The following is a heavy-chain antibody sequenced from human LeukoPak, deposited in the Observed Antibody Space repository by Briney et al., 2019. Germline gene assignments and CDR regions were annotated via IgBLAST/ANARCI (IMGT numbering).Heavy chain of an antibody. D-gene: IGHD2-2*01. CDR1: GYSISSGYY. J-gene: IGHJ5*02. CDR3: ARLDCSSTICYGGHNWFDP. V-gene: IGHV4-38-2*01. Sequence: SETLSLTCAVSGYSISSGYYWGWIRQPPGKGLEWIGNIYHSGITYYNPSLKSRVTISVDTSKNQFSLKLSSVTAADTAAYYCARLDCSSTICYGGHNWFDPWGQGTLATVSS. CDR2: IYHSGIT.